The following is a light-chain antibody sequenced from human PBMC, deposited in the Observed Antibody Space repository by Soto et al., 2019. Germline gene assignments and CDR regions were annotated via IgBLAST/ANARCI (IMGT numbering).Light chain of an antibody. CDR3: GTWDSSLSAAV. V-gene: IGLV1-51*01. CDR1: SSNIGNNY. J-gene: IGLJ2*01. CDR2: DNY. Sequence: QSVLTQPPSVSAAPGQKVTISCSGSSSNIGNNYVSWYQQFPGTAPKLLIYDNYKRPSGIPDRFSGSKSGTSATLGITGLQTGDEADYYCGTWDSSLSAAVFGGGTKVTVL.